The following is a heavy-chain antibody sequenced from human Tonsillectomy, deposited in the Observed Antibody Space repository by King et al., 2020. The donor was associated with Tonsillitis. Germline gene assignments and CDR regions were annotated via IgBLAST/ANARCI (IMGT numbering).Heavy chain of an antibody. V-gene: IGHV1-69*01. J-gene: IGHJ4*02. Sequence: VQLVESGAEVKKPGSSVRISCKTSGGAITTYTISWVRQAPGQGLEWMGGIMPISRTANYAQKFQGRVTITADESTSTAYMELSSLRSEDTAVYYCTNQRSNYYDTNGLRTIFDHWGQGTLVIVSS. CDR3: TNQRSNYYDTNGLRTIFDH. CDR2: IMPISRTA. CDR1: GGAITTYT. D-gene: IGHD3-22*01.